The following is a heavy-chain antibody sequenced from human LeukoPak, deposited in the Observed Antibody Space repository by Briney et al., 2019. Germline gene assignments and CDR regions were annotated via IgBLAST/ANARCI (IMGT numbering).Heavy chain of an antibody. CDR3: ARGVRELDATGYFDY. Sequence: ASAKVSCKASGGTFSSYAISWVRQAPGQGLEWMGGIIPIFGTANYAQKFQGRVTITADESTSTAYMELSSLRSEDTAVYYCARGVRELDATGYFDYWGQGTLVTVSS. CDR1: GGTFSSYA. J-gene: IGHJ4*02. CDR2: IIPIFGTA. V-gene: IGHV1-69*13. D-gene: IGHD1-1*01.